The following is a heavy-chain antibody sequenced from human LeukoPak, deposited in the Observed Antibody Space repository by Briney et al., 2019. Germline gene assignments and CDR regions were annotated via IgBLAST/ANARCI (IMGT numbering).Heavy chain of an antibody. Sequence: GGSLRLSCAASGFTFSSYSMNWVRQAPGKGLEWVSSISSSSSYIYYADSVKGRFTISRDNAKNSLYLQMNSLRAEDTAVCYCARGGMIGLLLHYFDYWGQGTLVTVSS. V-gene: IGHV3-21*01. CDR3: ARGGMIGLLLHYFDY. J-gene: IGHJ4*02. CDR2: ISSSSSYI. CDR1: GFTFSSYS. D-gene: IGHD3-22*01.